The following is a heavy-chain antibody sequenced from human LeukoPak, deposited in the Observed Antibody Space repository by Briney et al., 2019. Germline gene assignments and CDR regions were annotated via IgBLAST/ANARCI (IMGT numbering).Heavy chain of an antibody. J-gene: IGHJ4*02. CDR2: IYHSGST. Sequence: SETLSLTCAVSGYSNSSGYYWGWIRQPPGKGLEWIGSIYHSGSTYYNPSLKSRVTISVDTSENQFSLKLSSVTAADTAVYYCARALGPFIVVVPAARGYFDYWGQGTLVTVSS. CDR3: ARALGPFIVVVPAARGYFDY. CDR1: GYSNSSGYY. D-gene: IGHD2-2*01. V-gene: IGHV4-38-2*01.